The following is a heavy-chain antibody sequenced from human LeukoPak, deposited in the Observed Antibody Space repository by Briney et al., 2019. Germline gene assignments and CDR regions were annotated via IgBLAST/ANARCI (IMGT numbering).Heavy chain of an antibody. CDR2: ISSSSSYI. J-gene: IGHJ4*02. V-gene: IGHV3-21*01. CDR1: GFTFSSYS. D-gene: IGHD1-26*01. CDR3: XXXXSGSYSHEDY. Sequence: GGSLRLSCAASGFTFSSYSMNWVRQAPGKGLEWVSSISSSSSYIYYADSVKGRFTISRDNAKNSLYLQMNSLRAEDTAVYYCXXXXSGSYSHEDYWGQGTLVTVSS.